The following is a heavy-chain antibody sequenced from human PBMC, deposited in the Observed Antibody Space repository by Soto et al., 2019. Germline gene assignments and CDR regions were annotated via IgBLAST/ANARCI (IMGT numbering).Heavy chain of an antibody. CDR1: GYSFTSYW. CDR3: ARLLDFDWSLRPHSTYYYYYGMDV. Sequence: GESLKISCKGSGYSFTSYWIGWVRQMPGKGLEWKGIIYPGDSDTRYSPSFQGQVTISADKSISTAYLQWSSLKASDTAMYYCARLLDFDWSLRPHSTYYYYYGMDVWGQGTTVTVSS. J-gene: IGHJ6*02. V-gene: IGHV5-51*01. D-gene: IGHD3-9*01. CDR2: IYPGDSDT.